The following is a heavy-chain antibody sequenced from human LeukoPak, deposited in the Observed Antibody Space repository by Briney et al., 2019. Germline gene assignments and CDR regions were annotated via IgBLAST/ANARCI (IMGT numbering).Heavy chain of an antibody. Sequence: PSETLSLTCAVYGGSFSGYYWSWIRQPPGKGLEWIGEINHSGSTNYSPSLKSRVTISVDTSKNQFSLKLSSVTAADTAVYYCARDAAPYFDYYDSSGQPSPLWGQGTLVTVSS. CDR1: GGSFSGYY. J-gene: IGHJ4*02. CDR3: ARDAAPYFDYYDSSGQPSPL. CDR2: INHSGST. D-gene: IGHD3-22*01. V-gene: IGHV4-34*01.